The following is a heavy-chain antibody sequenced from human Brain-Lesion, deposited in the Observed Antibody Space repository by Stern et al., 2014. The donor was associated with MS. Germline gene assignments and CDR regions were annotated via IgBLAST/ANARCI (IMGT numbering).Heavy chain of an antibody. V-gene: IGHV1-24*01. CDR1: GYTLTDLS. Sequence: QVQLVESGAEVKKPGASVKVSCKVSGYTLTDLSMHWVRQAPGKGLEWMGGFDPEDGETIYAQKFQGRVTMTEDTSTDTAYMELSSLRSEDTAVYYCATLSPGAGGNYYRHFDYWGQGTLVTVSS. CDR3: ATLSPGAGGNYYRHFDY. D-gene: IGHD1-26*01. J-gene: IGHJ4*02. CDR2: FDPEDGET.